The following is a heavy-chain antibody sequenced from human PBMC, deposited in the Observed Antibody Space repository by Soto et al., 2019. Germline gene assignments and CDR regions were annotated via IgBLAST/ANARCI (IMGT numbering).Heavy chain of an antibody. V-gene: IGHV1-8*01. CDR2: MNPNSGNT. CDR3: ARSERITIFGVVIIPHYYYCYMDV. J-gene: IGHJ6*03. D-gene: IGHD3-3*01. CDR1: GYTFTSYD. Sequence: ASVKVSCKASGYTFTSYDINWVRQATGQGLEWMGWMNPNSGNTGYAQKFQGRVTMTRNTSISTAYMELSSLRSEDTAVYYCARSERITIFGVVIIPHYYYCYMDVWGKGTTVTVSS.